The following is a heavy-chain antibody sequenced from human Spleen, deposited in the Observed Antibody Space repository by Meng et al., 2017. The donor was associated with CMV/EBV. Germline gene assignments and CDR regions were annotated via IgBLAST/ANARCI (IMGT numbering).Heavy chain of an antibody. CDR3: ARYSGSYLVY. CDR1: GGSISSSSYY. D-gene: IGHD1-26*01. V-gene: IGHV4-39*07. J-gene: IGHJ4*02. CDR2: IYYSGST. Sequence: GSLRLSCTVSGGSISSSSYYWGWIRQPPGKGLEWIGSIYYSGSTSYNPSLKSRVTISVDTSKNQFSLKLRSVTAADTAVYYCARYSGSYLVYWGQGTLVTVSS.